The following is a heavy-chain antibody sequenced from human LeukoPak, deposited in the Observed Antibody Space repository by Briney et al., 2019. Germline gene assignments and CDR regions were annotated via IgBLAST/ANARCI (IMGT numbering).Heavy chain of an antibody. V-gene: IGHV6-1*01. Sequence: SQTLSLTCAISGDNVSGNSAAWSWIRQSPSRGLEWLGRTYYKSKWYNDYAVSVKSRITINPDTSKNQFSLHLNSVTPEDTAVYYCARDPTAAVYNWFDPWGQGTLVTVSS. J-gene: IGHJ5*02. CDR3: ARDPTAAVYNWFDP. D-gene: IGHD2-2*01. CDR1: GDNVSGNSAA. CDR2: TYYKSKWYN.